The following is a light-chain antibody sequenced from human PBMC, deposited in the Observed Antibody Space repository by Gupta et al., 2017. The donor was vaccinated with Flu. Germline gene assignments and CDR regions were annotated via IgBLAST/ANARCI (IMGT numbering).Light chain of an antibody. J-gene: IGLJ3*02. Sequence: FILTQPHSVSGSPGQTITVSCTRSSGSIAANYVQWYQQRPGSAPTTVIYEDNQRPPGVPDRFSGSIDYSSNSASLTISGLKTEDEADYYCQSYDSTNPVVFGGGTKLTVL. V-gene: IGLV6-57*03. CDR2: EDN. CDR3: QSYDSTNPVV. CDR1: SGSIAANY.